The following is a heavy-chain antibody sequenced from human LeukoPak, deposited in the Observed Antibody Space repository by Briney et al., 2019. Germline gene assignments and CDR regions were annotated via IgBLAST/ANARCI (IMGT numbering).Heavy chain of an antibody. J-gene: IGHJ4*02. V-gene: IGHV4-34*01. CDR2: TNHSGST. D-gene: IGHD4-17*01. Sequence: KSSETLSLTCAVYGGSFSGYYWSWIRQPPGKGLEWIGETNHSGSTNYNPSLKSRVTISADTSKNQFSLKLSSVTAADTAVYYCARVSGDYVFDYWGQGTLVTVSS. CDR3: ARVSGDYVFDY. CDR1: GGSFSGYY.